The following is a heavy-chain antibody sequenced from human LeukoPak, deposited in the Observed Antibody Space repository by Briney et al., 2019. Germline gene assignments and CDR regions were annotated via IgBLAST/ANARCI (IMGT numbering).Heavy chain of an antibody. CDR2: ISYDGSNK. CDR3: AVNFDY. CDR1: GFTFSSYA. Sequence: PGGSLRLSCAASGFTFSSYAMHWVRQAPGKGLEWVAVISYDGSNKYYADSVKGRFTISRDNSKNTLYLQMNSLRAEDTAVYYCAVNFDYWGQGTLVTVSS. J-gene: IGHJ4*02. V-gene: IGHV3-30*04.